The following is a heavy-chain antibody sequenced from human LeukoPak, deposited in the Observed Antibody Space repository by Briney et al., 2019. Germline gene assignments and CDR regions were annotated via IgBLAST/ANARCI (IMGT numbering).Heavy chain of an antibody. CDR3: ARERPWLQLSGSPFDP. Sequence: GGSLRLSCAASGFTFSSYEMNWVRQAPGKGLEWVSYISSSGSTIYYADSVKGRFTISRDNAKNSLYLQMNSLRAEDTAVYYCARERPWLQLSGSPFDPWGQGTLVTVSS. CDR1: GFTFSSYE. D-gene: IGHD5-18*01. CDR2: ISSSGSTI. J-gene: IGHJ5*02. V-gene: IGHV3-48*03.